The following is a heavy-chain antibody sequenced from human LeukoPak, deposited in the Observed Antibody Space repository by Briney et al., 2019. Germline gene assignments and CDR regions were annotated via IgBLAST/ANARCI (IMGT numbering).Heavy chain of an antibody. CDR2: ISSSSSTI. Sequence: GGSLRLSCAASGFTFSSYSMNWVRPAPGKGLGWVSYISSSSSTIYYADSVKGRFTISRDNAKNSLYLQMNSLRAEDTAVYYCARTYGDYPYYFDYWGQGTLVTVSS. D-gene: IGHD4-17*01. V-gene: IGHV3-48*01. CDR1: GFTFSSYS. J-gene: IGHJ4*02. CDR3: ARTYGDYPYYFDY.